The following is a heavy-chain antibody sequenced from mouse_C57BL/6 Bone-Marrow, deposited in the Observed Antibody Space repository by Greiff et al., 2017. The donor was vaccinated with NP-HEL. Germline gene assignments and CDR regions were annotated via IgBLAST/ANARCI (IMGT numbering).Heavy chain of an antibody. J-gene: IGHJ1*03. CDR3: ARSGLLRPWYFDV. D-gene: IGHD2-3*01. V-gene: IGHV1-64*01. Sequence: QVQLKESGAELVKPGASVKLSCKASGYTFTSYWMHWVKQRPGQGLEWIGMIHPNSGSTNYNEKFKSKATLTVDKSSSTAYMQLSSLTSEDSAVYYCARSGLLRPWYFDVWGTGTTVTVSS. CDR1: GYTFTSYW. CDR2: IHPNSGST.